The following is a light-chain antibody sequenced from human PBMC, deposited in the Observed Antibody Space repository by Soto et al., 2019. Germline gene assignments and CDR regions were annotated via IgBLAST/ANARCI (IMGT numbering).Light chain of an antibody. J-gene: IGKJ1*01. CDR2: AAS. CDR1: QSISSW. V-gene: IGKV1-5*01. CDR3: QQYNSYWK. Sequence: DIQTPQSPATVPASLAGRVTITCRARQSISSWLAWYQQKPGKAPKLLIYAASSLESGVPSRFSGSGSGTESTLTISSLQPDDFATYYCQQYNSYWKFGQGTKVDIK.